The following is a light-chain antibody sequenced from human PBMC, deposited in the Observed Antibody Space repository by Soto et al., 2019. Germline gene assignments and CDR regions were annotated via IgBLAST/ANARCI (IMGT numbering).Light chain of an antibody. CDR2: GAS. J-gene: IGKJ3*01. CDR3: QQYGSSPFT. V-gene: IGKV3-20*01. CDR1: QSVSSSY. Sequence: ESVLTQSPGTLSMSPGERATLSCRASQSVSSSYSAWYQQKPGQAPRLLIYGASSRATGIPDRFSGSGSGTDVTLTISRLEPEDFAVYYCQQYGSSPFTFGPGTKEDIK.